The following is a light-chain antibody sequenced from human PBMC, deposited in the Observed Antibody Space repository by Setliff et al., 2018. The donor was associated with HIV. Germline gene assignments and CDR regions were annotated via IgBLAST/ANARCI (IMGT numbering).Light chain of an antibody. CDR1: SSDVGGYNY. V-gene: IGLV2-14*03. J-gene: IGLJ3*02. CDR2: DVS. Sequence: ALTQPASVSGSPGQSITISCTGSSSDVGGYNYVSWYQQHSGKAPKLMIYDVSQRPSGVSDRFSGSKSGITASLTISGLQPEDESDYYCSSYTASSTLVFGGGTKVTVL. CDR3: SSYTASSTLV.